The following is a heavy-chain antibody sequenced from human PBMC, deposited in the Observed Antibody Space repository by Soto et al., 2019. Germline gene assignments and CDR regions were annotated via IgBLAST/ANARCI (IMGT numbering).Heavy chain of an antibody. J-gene: IGHJ4*02. Sequence: GGSLRLSCAASGFTFSNLAMSWVRQAPGKGLEWVSAISGSGGSTYYADSVKGRFTISRDNSKNTLYLQMNSLRAEDTAVYYCANSFLVRGVIITSPAVDYWGQGTLVTVSS. V-gene: IGHV3-23*01. CDR2: ISGSGGST. CDR1: GFTFSNLA. D-gene: IGHD3-10*01. CDR3: ANSFLVRGVIITSPAVDY.